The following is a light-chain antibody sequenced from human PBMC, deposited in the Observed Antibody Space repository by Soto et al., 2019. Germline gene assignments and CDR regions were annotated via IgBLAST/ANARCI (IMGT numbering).Light chain of an antibody. CDR1: QSVNSN. CDR3: QQYTQWPIT. J-gene: IGKJ5*01. V-gene: IGKV3D-15*01. Sequence: EVVMTQSPATLSVSPGEGATLSCRASQSVNSNYLAWYQQKPGQAPRLLIYGISTRATGIPDRFSASGSGTEFTLTISSLQPEDFAVYYCQQYTQWPITFGQGTLLEMK. CDR2: GIS.